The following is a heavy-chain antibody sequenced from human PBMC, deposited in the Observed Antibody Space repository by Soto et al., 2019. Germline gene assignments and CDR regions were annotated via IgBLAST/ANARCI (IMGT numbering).Heavy chain of an antibody. V-gene: IGHV1-46*01. CDR3: ARDKVVGATGGYCGMDV. D-gene: IGHD1-26*01. CDR2: INPSGGST. Sequence: ASVKVSCKASGYTFTSYYMHWVRQAPGQGLEWMGIINPSGGSTSYAQKFQGRATMTRDTSTSTVYMELSSLRSEDTAVYYCARDKVVGATGGYCGMDVWGQGTTVTVSS. CDR1: GYTFTSYY. J-gene: IGHJ6*02.